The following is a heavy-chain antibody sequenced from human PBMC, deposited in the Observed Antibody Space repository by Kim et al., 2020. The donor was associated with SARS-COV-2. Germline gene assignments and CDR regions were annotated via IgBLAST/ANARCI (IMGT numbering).Heavy chain of an antibody. CDR1: GFTFSSYS. D-gene: IGHD3-22*01. J-gene: IGHJ6*02. CDR2: ISSSSSYI. V-gene: IGHV3-21*01. Sequence: GGSLRLSCAASGFTFSSYSMNWVRQAPGKGLEWVSSISSSSSYIYYADSVKGRFTISRDNAKNSLYLQMNSLRAEDTAVYYCARISDSSGYYYSYYYYGMDVWGQGTTVTVSS. CDR3: ARISDSSGYYYSYYYYGMDV.